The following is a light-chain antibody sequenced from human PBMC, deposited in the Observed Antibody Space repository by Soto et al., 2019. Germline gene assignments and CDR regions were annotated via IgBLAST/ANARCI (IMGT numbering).Light chain of an antibody. CDR2: GAS. CDR1: QHVTTTY. Sequence: IVLTQSPATLSLSPGERATLSCTASQHVTTTYIAWYQQKFGQAPRLLIYGASTRATGTPDRFTGGGFGTDFPLTNSRVEPEDFAVYYCQQYDSSFTFGGGTKVEMK. V-gene: IGKV3-20*01. CDR3: QQYDSSFT. J-gene: IGKJ4*01.